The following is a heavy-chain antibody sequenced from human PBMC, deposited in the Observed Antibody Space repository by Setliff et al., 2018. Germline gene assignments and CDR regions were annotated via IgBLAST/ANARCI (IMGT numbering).Heavy chain of an antibody. J-gene: IGHJ6*03. CDR1: GFTLTSYP. CDR2: INPDNGNR. Sequence: ASVKVSCKASGFTLTSYPIHWVRQAPGQRLEWMGWINPDNGNRKYSQRFQGRVTITRDTSASTVFLELSTLRSEDTAVYYCARAGSSSSPYFYYYYMDVWGKGTTVTVSS. V-gene: IGHV1-3*01. D-gene: IGHD6-6*01. CDR3: ARAGSSSSPYFYYYYMDV.